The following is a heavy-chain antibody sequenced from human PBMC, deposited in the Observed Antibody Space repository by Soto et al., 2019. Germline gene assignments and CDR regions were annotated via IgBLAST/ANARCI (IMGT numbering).Heavy chain of an antibody. Sequence: GGSLRLSCAASGFTFSSYAMHWVRQAPGKGLEWVAVISYDGSNKYYADSVKGRFTISRDNSKNTLYLQMNSLRAEDTAVYYCARSLDYYGSGSYYAYFDYWGQGTLVTVSS. D-gene: IGHD3-10*01. CDR2: ISYDGSNK. CDR3: ARSLDYYGSGSYYAYFDY. CDR1: GFTFSSYA. V-gene: IGHV3-30-3*01. J-gene: IGHJ4*02.